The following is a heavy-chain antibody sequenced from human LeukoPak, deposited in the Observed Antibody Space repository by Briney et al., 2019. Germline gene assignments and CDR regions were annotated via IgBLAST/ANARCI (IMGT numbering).Heavy chain of an antibody. CDR2: IESKTDGGTT. CDR1: GYSFSDAW. V-gene: IGHV3-15*04. Sequence: GGSLRLSCAASGYSFSDAWMSWVRQIPGKGLEWVGRIESKTDGGTTDYAAPVKGRFTISRDDSTHTLYLQMSSLKSEATAVYYCTTYGSGRKFDYWGQGILVTVSS. J-gene: IGHJ4*02. CDR3: TTYGSGRKFDY. D-gene: IGHD3-10*01.